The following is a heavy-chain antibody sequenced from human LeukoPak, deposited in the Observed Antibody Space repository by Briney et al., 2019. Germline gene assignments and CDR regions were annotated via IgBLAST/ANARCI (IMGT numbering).Heavy chain of an antibody. J-gene: IGHJ5*02. V-gene: IGHV1-18*01. CDR1: GYTFTSYG. D-gene: IGHD6-13*01. CDR3: ARDTGYSSSWYEYNWFDP. CDR2: ISAYNGNT. Sequence: GASVKVSCKASGYTFTSYGISWVRQAPGQGLEWMGWISAYNGNTNYAQKLQGRVTMTTDTSTSTAYMELRSLRSDDTAVYYCARDTGYSSSWYEYNWFDPWGQGTLVTVSS.